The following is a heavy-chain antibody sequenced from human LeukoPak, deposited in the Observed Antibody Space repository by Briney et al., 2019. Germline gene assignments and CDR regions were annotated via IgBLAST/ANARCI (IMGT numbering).Heavy chain of an antibody. D-gene: IGHD1-26*01. CDR1: GFTFSSYS. CDR2: ISSSSSTI. J-gene: IGHJ4*02. CDR3: AKERWELLPCFDY. Sequence: GGSLSLSCAASGFTFSSYSMNWVRQAPGKGLEWVSSISSSSSTIYYADSVRGRFTISRDNDQNSLYLQMNSLRAEDTAVYYCAKERWELLPCFDYWGQGTLVTVSS. V-gene: IGHV3-48*01.